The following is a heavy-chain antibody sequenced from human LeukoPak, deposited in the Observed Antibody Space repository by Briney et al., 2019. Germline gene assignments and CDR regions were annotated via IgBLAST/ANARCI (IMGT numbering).Heavy chain of an antibody. CDR2: INPNSGGT. Sequence: ASVTVSCKASGYTFTGYYMHWVRQAPGQGLEWMGWINPNSGGTNYAQKVQGRVTMTRDTSISTAYMELSRLRSDDTAVYYCARAELRFLEWLLYYWGQGTLVTVSS. D-gene: IGHD3-3*01. J-gene: IGHJ4*02. CDR1: GYTFTGYY. V-gene: IGHV1-2*02. CDR3: ARAELRFLEWLLYY.